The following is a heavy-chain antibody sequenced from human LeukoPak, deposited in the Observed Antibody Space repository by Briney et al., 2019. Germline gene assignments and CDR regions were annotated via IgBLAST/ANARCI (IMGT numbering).Heavy chain of an antibody. CDR1: GFTFSSYE. D-gene: IGHD6-19*01. Sequence: GGSLRLSCAASGFTFSSYEMNWGRQAPGKGLGWVSYISSSGSTIYYADSVKGRFTISRDNAKNSLYLQMNSLRAEDTAVYYCARDLRQWLDYYYYGMDVWGQGTTVTVSS. CDR2: ISSSGSTI. J-gene: IGHJ6*02. V-gene: IGHV3-48*03. CDR3: ARDLRQWLDYYYYGMDV.